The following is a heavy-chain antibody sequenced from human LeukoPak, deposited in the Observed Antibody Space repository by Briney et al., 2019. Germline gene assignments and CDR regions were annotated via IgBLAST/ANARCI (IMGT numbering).Heavy chain of an antibody. J-gene: IGHJ6*04. V-gene: IGHV3-9*01. CDR1: GFTFDDYA. Sequence: GRSLRLSCAASGFTFDDYAMHWVRQAPGKGLEWVSGISWNSGSIGYADSVKGRFTISRDNAKNSLYLQMNSLRAEDTALYYCAKDMGGGSSWYRFSLEVWGKGTTVTVSS. CDR2: ISWNSGSI. CDR3: AKDMGGGSSWYRFSLEV. D-gene: IGHD6-13*01.